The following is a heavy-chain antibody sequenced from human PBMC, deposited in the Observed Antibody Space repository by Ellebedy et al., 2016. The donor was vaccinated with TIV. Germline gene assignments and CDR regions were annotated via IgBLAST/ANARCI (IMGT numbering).Heavy chain of an antibody. CDR1: GYTFTSYF. CDR3: ARGDNYYYDSSGYYYNY. V-gene: IGHV1-46*01. D-gene: IGHD3-22*01. Sequence: ASVTVSCKASGYTFTSYFLYWVRQAPGQGLAWMGMINPASGNSNYAQKFQGRVAMTRDTSTNKVNMALSNHRSEDKAVYYCARGDNYYYDSSGYYYNYWGQGTLVTVSS. J-gene: IGHJ4*02. CDR2: INPASGNS.